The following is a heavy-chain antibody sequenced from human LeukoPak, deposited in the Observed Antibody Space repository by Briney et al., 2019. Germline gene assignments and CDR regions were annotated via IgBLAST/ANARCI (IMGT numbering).Heavy chain of an antibody. D-gene: IGHD3/OR15-3a*01. CDR2: IIPIFGTA. Sequence: EASVKVSCKASGGTFSSYAISWVRQAPGQGLEWMGGIIPIFGTANYAQKFQGRLTMTTDTSTTTAYMELRSLRSDGTAVYYCARDAPVDGYFDYWGQGTLVTVSS. V-gene: IGHV1-69*05. CDR3: ARDAPVDGYFDY. CDR1: GGTFSSYA. J-gene: IGHJ4*02.